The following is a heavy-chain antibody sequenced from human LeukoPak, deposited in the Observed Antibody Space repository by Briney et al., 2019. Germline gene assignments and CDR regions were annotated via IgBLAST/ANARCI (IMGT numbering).Heavy chain of an antibody. CDR2: IRYDGSNK. V-gene: IGHV3-30*02. J-gene: IGHJ4*02. CDR3: AKDQGVTVTTGYNY. D-gene: IGHD4-17*01. Sequence: PGGSLRLSCAASGFTFSSYGMHWLRQAPGKGLEWVAFIRYDGSNKYYADYVKGRFTISRDNSKNTLYLQMNSLRAEDTAVYYCAKDQGVTVTTGYNYWGQGTLVTVSS. CDR1: GFTFSSYG.